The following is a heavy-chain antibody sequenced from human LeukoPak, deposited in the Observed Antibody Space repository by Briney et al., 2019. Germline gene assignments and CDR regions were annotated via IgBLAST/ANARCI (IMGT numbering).Heavy chain of an antibody. CDR2: MNPNSGNT. CDR1: GYTSTSYD. V-gene: IGHV1-8*03. Sequence: GASVKVSCKASGYTSTSYDINWVRQATGQGLEWMGWMNPNSGNTGYAQKFQGRVTITRNTSISTAYMELSSLRSEDTAVYYCARGRRSSSWLLEYFQHWGQGTLVTVSS. CDR3: ARGRRSSSWLLEYFQH. D-gene: IGHD6-13*01. J-gene: IGHJ1*01.